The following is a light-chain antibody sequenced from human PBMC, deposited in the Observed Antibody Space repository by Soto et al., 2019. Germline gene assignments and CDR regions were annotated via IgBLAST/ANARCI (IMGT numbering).Light chain of an antibody. CDR1: SSDVGGYNY. V-gene: IGLV2-14*01. CDR3: TSYTSSSPLV. Sequence: QSALTQPASVSGSPGQSITISCTGTSSDVGGYNYVSWYQQHPGKAPKLMIYDVSYRPSGVSKRFSGSKSGNTASLTISGLQAEDEAHYYCTSYTSSSPLVFGGGTKLTVL. CDR2: DVS. J-gene: IGLJ2*01.